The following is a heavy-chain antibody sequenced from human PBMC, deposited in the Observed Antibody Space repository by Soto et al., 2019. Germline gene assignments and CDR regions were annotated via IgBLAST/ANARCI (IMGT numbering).Heavy chain of an antibody. CDR3: ITRIISSGA. CDR1: GFTFSSYA. V-gene: IGHV3-23*01. Sequence: GGSLRLSCAASGFTFSSYAMSWVRQAPGKGLEWVSAISGGGGTTYYADSVKGRFIISRDNSKNTLYLQMNSLRAEDTAIYYCITRIISSGASGQGTLVTVSS. J-gene: IGHJ5*02. CDR2: ISGGGGTT. D-gene: IGHD2-21*01.